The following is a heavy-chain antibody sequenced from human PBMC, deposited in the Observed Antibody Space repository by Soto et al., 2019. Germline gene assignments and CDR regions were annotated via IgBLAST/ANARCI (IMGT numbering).Heavy chain of an antibody. CDR1: GASISTPGYT. Sequence: QVRLQESGSGLVKPSQTLSLTCAVSGASISTPGYTWSWIRQPPGKGLEWIGYIYPSGASTYNPSLKGRVTISLDASRNRFPLSVGSVTAADTAVYYCARATFGAVLHLEVWGQGTTVTVSS. D-gene: IGHD3-3*01. V-gene: IGHV4-30-2*01. CDR3: ARATFGAVLHLEV. CDR2: IYPSGAS. J-gene: IGHJ6*02.